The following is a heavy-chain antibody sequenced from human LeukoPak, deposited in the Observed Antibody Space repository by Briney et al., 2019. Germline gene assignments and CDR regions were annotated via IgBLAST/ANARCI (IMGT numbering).Heavy chain of an antibody. CDR3: TREPKGRWLQFDY. Sequence: KAGGSLRLSCAASGFTFSNAWMSWVRQAPGKGLEWVGRIKSKTDGGTTDYAAPVKGRFTISRDDSKSIAYLQMNSLKTEDTAVYYCTREPKGRWLQFDYWGQGTLVTVSS. CDR2: IKSKTDGGTT. D-gene: IGHD5-24*01. CDR1: GFTFSNAW. J-gene: IGHJ4*02. V-gene: IGHV3-15*01.